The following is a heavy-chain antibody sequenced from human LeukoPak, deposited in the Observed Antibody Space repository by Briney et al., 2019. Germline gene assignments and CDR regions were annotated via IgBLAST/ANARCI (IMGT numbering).Heavy chain of an antibody. D-gene: IGHD3-3*01. CDR2: ISWNSGSI. V-gene: IGHV3-9*01. CDR1: GFTFDDYA. J-gene: IGHJ5*02. Sequence: PGRSLRLSCAASGFTFDDYAMHWVRRAPGKGLEWVSGISWNSGSIGYADSVRGRFTISRDNAKNSLYLQMNSLRAEDTALYYCAKAGPAFWSGNWFDPWGQGTLVTVSS. CDR3: AKAGPAFWSGNWFDP.